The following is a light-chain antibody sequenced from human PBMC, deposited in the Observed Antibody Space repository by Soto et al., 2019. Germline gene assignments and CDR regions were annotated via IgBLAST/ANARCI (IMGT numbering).Light chain of an antibody. CDR2: GAS. J-gene: IGKJ1*01. CDR3: QQYDSSPRT. Sequence: EIGMTQSPATLSVSPGEIATLSFSASQSVSSSYLAWYQQKPGQAPRLLIYGASSRATGIPDRFSGSGSGTDFTLTINRLEPEDFAVYYCQQYDSSPRTFGQGTKVDNK. V-gene: IGKV3-20*01. CDR1: QSVSSSY.